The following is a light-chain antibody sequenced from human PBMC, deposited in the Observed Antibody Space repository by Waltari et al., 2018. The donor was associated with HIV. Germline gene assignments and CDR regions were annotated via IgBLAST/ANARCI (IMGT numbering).Light chain of an antibody. J-gene: IGKJ4*01. CDR3: QQYYGVPLT. CDR1: QDISNS. CDR2: GSF. V-gene: IGKV1-NL1*01. Sequence: DIQMTQSPSSLSASIGDTVTIPCRASQDISNSVSWFQQQPGKVPKLLVHGSFILQRGVPSRFSGSGSATNYTLTISGLQSDDFAAYFCQQYYGVPLTFGGGTRVDI.